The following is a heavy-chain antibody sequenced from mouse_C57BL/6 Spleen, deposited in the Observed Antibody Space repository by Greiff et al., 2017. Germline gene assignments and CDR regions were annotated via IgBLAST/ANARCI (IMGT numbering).Heavy chain of an antibody. CDR2: ISYDGSN. J-gene: IGHJ4*01. D-gene: IGHD2-4*01. CDR1: GYSITSGYY. Sequence: EVKLQESGPGLVKPSQSLSLTCSVTGYSITSGYYWNWIRQFPGNKLEWMGYISYDGSNNYNPSLKNRISITRDTSKNQFFLKLNSVTTEDTATYYCARGDDYDAGVYAMDYWGQGTSVTVSS. CDR3: ARGDDYDAGVYAMDY. V-gene: IGHV3-6*01.